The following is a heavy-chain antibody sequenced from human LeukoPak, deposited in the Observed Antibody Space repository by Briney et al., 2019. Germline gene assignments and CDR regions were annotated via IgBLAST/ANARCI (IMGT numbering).Heavy chain of an antibody. J-gene: IGHJ5*02. CDR1: GFTFSSYS. D-gene: IGHD2-2*01. CDR3: ARVACSSTSCYDNWFDP. CDR2: INHSGST. Sequence: GSLRLSCAASGFTFSSYSMNWVRQPPGKGLEWIGEINHSGSTNYNPSLKSRVTISVDTSKNQFSLKLSSVTAADTAVYYCARVACSSTSCYDNWFDPWGQGTLVTVSS. V-gene: IGHV4-34*01.